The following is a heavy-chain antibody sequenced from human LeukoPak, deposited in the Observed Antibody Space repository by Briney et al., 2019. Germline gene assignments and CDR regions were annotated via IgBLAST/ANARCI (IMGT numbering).Heavy chain of an antibody. CDR3: AREGPYDFWSGYYYYYYYMDV. V-gene: IGHV3-7*01. Sequence: PGGSLRLSCAASGFTFSSYWMSWVRQAPGKGLEWVANIKQDGSEKYYVDSVKGRFTISRDNAKNSLYLQMNSLRAEDTAVYYCAREGPYDFWSGYYYYYYYMDVWGKGTTVTVSS. CDR1: GFTFSSYW. D-gene: IGHD3-3*01. CDR2: IKQDGSEK. J-gene: IGHJ6*03.